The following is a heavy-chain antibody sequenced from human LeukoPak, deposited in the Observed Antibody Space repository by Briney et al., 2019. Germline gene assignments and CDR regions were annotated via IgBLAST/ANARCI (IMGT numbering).Heavy chain of an antibody. Sequence: ASVKVSCKASGYTFTSYYMHWVRQAPGQGLEWMGIINPSGGSTSYAQKFQGRVTMTRDTSTSTVYMELSSLRSEDTAVYCCARGSDYDILTGYPIRPFDYWGQGTLVTVSS. CDR2: INPSGGST. CDR3: ARGSDYDILTGYPIRPFDY. V-gene: IGHV1-46*03. D-gene: IGHD3-9*01. J-gene: IGHJ4*02. CDR1: GYTFTSYY.